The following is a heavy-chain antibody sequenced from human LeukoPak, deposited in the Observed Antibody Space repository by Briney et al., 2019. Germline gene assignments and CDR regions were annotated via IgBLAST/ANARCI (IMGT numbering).Heavy chain of an antibody. Sequence: SETLSLTCTVSGGSINSFYWSWIRQPAGEGLEWIGRISASGSTSYNPSLLSRVTMSLDTSSNQFSLKLSSVTAADTAVYYCARDHVYGSGSPYYYYGMDVWGQGTTVTVSS. D-gene: IGHD3-10*01. CDR3: ARDHVYGSGSPYYYYGMDV. J-gene: IGHJ6*02. CDR1: GGSINSFY. V-gene: IGHV4-4*07. CDR2: ISASGST.